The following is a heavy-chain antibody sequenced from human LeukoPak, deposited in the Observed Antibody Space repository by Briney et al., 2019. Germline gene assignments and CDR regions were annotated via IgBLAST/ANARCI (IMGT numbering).Heavy chain of an antibody. CDR1: GGSISSYY. CDR2: IYYSGST. J-gene: IGHJ4*02. V-gene: IGHV4-39*01. CDR3: ARHEIWFGEILDDY. D-gene: IGHD3-10*01. Sequence: SETLSLTCTVSGGSISSYYWSWIRQPPGKGLEWIGSIYYSGSTYYNPSLKSRVTISVDTSKNQFSLKLSSVTAADTAVYYCARHEIWFGEILDDYWGQGTLVTVSS.